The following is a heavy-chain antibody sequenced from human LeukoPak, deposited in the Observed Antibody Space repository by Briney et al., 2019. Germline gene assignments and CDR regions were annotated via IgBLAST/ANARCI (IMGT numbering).Heavy chain of an antibody. D-gene: IGHD1-26*01. J-gene: IGHJ6*03. CDR1: GGSFSGYY. V-gene: IGHV4-34*01. Sequence: SETLSLTCAVYGGSFSGYYWSWIRQPPGKGLEWIGEINHSGSTNYNPSLKSRVTISVDTSKNQFSLKLSSVTAADTAVYYCSRLKRPNRGSYIYYYYMDVWGKGTTVTVSS. CDR3: SRLKRPNRGSYIYYYYMDV. CDR2: INHSGST.